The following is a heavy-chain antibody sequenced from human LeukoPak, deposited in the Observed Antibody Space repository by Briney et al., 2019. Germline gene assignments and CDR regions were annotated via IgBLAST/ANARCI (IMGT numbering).Heavy chain of an antibody. CDR1: GYSFTSYW. V-gene: IGHV5-51*01. Sequence: GESLKISCKGSGYSFTSYWIGWVRQMPGKGLEWMGIIYPGDSDTRYSPSFQGQVTMSADNPISTAYLQWSSLKASDTAIYYCARQVPGCSGGSCYSGWFDPWGQGTLVTVSS. CDR3: ARQVPGCSGGSCYSGWFDP. CDR2: IYPGDSDT. D-gene: IGHD2-15*01. J-gene: IGHJ5*02.